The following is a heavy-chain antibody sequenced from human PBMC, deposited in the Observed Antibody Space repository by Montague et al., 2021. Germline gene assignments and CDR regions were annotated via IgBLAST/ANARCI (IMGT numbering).Heavy chain of an antibody. CDR1: GGSISSGCYY. CDR3: ARVTDSSGYYWGAFDI. J-gene: IGHJ3*02. V-gene: IGHV4-31*03. D-gene: IGHD3-22*01. Sequence: TLSLTCTVSGGSISSGCYYWSWIRPQPGKGLEWIGYLYYSGSTYYTPSLQGRVSISVDTSKNQFSLTLSSVTAADTAVYYCARVTDSSGYYWGAFDIWGQGTMVTVSS. CDR2: LYYSGST.